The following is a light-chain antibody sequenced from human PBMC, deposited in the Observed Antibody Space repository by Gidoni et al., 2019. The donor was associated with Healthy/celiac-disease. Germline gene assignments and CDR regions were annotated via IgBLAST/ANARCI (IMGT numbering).Light chain of an antibody. CDR2: GAS. CDR3: QQYGSSSYT. Sequence: VLTQSPGTLSLSPGDSATLSCRASQSVSSSYLAWYQQKPGQAPRLLIYGASSRATGIPDRFSGSGSGTDFTLTISRLEPEDVAVYYCQQYGSSSYTFGQGTKLEIK. V-gene: IGKV3-20*01. J-gene: IGKJ2*01. CDR1: QSVSSSY.